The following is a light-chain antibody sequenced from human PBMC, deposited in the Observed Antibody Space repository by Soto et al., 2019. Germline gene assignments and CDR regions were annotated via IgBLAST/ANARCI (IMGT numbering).Light chain of an antibody. CDR1: SGDVGAYNY. J-gene: IGLJ3*02. Sequence: QSALTQPPSASGSPGQSVAISCSGTSGDVGAYNYVSWYQQHPGKAPKLIIYDVNKRPSGVPDRFSGSKSGNTASLTVSGLQDEDEADYYCSSHAASGVFGGGTKLTVL. CDR2: DVN. V-gene: IGLV2-8*01. CDR3: SSHAASGV.